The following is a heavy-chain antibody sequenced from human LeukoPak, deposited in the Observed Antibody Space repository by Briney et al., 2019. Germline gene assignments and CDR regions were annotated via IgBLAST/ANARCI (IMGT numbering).Heavy chain of an antibody. Sequence: GGSLRLSCAASGFTFSSYAMHWVRQAPGKGLEYVSAISSNGGSTYYANSVKGRFTISRDNSKNTLYLQMGSLRAEDMAVYYCAKGHGSGSYPAYYFDYWGQGTLVTVSS. J-gene: IGHJ4*02. CDR3: AKGHGSGSYPAYYFDY. CDR1: GFTFSSYA. CDR2: ISSNGGST. D-gene: IGHD1-26*01. V-gene: IGHV3-64*01.